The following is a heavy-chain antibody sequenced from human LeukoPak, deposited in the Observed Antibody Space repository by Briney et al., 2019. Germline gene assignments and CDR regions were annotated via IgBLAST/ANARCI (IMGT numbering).Heavy chain of an antibody. D-gene: IGHD3-10*01. CDR2: IYYTGST. J-gene: IGHJ4*02. CDR3: ARDRGYDSGSPRHYFDY. Sequence: PSETLSLTCTVSGASISSSSYYWGWIRQPPGKGLEWMGCIYYTGSTYYNPSLKSRVTISVDTSKNQFSLRLRSVTAADAAIYYCARDRGYDSGSPRHYFDYWGQGTLVTVSS. V-gene: IGHV4-39*07. CDR1: GASISSSSYY.